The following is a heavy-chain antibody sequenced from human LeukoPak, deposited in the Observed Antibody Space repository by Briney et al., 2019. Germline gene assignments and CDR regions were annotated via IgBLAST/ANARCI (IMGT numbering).Heavy chain of an antibody. D-gene: IGHD3-10*01. CDR2: IYHSGST. J-gene: IGHJ4*02. Sequence: SETLPLTCTVSGGSISSSNWWSWVRQPPGKGLEWIGEIYHSGSTNYNPSLKSRVTISVDKSKNQFSLKLSSVTAADTAVYYCARQGDYYYGSGSYLSYWGQGTLVTVSS. V-gene: IGHV4-4*02. CDR3: ARQGDYYYGSGSYLSY. CDR1: GGSISSSNW.